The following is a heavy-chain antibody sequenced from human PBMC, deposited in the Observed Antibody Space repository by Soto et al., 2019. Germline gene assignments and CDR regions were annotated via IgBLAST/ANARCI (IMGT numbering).Heavy chain of an antibody. Sequence: EVQLVESGGGLVQPGGSLKLSCAASGFTFSGSAMHWVRQASGKGLEWVGRIRSKANSYATAYAASVKGRFTISRDDSKNTAYLQMNSLKTEDTAVYYCTRPPMTMVRGAKNYYYYMDVWGKGTTVTVS. CDR1: GFTFSGSA. CDR3: TRPPMTMVRGAKNYYYYMDV. CDR2: IRSKANSYAT. J-gene: IGHJ6*03. V-gene: IGHV3-73*01. D-gene: IGHD3-10*01.